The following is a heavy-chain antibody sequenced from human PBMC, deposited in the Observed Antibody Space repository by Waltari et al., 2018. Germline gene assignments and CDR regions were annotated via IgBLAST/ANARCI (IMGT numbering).Heavy chain of an antibody. J-gene: IGHJ6*03. D-gene: IGHD2-15*01. CDR1: GFTVSSNY. Sequence: EVQLVETGGGLIQPGGSLRLSCAASGFTVSSNYMSWVRQAPGTGLEWVSVIYSGGSTYYADSVKGRFTISRDNSKKTLYLQMNSLRAEDTAVYYCARGGVYCSGGSCYHKTYYYYMDVWGKGTTVTVSS. CDR3: ARGGVYCSGGSCYHKTYYYYMDV. V-gene: IGHV3-53*02. CDR2: IYSGGST.